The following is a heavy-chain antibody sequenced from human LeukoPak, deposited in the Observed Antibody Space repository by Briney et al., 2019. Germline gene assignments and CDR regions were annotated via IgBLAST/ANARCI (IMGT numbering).Heavy chain of an antibody. CDR3: ARAPTSMVRGVGYFDY. Sequence: SETLSLTCTVSGGSISSYYWSWIRQPPGKGLEWIGYIYYSGSTNYNPSLKSRVTISVDTSKNQFSLSLSSVTAADTAVYYCARAPTSMVRGVGYFDYWGQGTLVTVSS. CDR1: GGSISSYY. V-gene: IGHV4-59*01. J-gene: IGHJ4*02. D-gene: IGHD3-10*01. CDR2: IYYSGST.